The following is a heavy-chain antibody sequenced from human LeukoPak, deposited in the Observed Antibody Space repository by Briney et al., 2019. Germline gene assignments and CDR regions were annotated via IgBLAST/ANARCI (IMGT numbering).Heavy chain of an antibody. J-gene: IGHJ6*03. CDR1: GYSISSGYY. CDR3: ARTPSGYCSSTSCYTPYYYYYYMDV. D-gene: IGHD2-2*02. Sequence: ETLSLTCTVSGYSISSGYYWGWIRQPPGKGLEWIASIYQSGSTYYNPSLKSRVTISVDTSKNQFSLKLSSVTAADTAVYYCARTPSGYCSSTSCYTPYYYYYYMDVWGKGTTVTVSS. V-gene: IGHV4-38-2*02. CDR2: IYQSGST.